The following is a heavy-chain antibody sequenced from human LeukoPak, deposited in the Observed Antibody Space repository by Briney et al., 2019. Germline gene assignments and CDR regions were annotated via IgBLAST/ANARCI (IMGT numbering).Heavy chain of an antibody. CDR2: ITSSSTSM. CDR1: GFTFTTYS. D-gene: IGHD3-9*01. J-gene: IGHJ4*02. Sequence: PGGSLRLSCAASGFTFTTYSMNWVRQAPGKGLEWGSSITSSSTSMYYADSVKGRFTISRDNAKNSLYLQMNSLRAEDTAVYYCARTYHDILTGYNPYIGYWGQGTLVTVSS. CDR3: ARTYHDILTGYNPYIGY. V-gene: IGHV3-21*01.